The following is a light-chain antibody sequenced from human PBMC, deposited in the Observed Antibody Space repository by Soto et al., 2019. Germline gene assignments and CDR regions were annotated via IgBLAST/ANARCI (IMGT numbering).Light chain of an antibody. CDR2: EVN. CDR3: YSYAGSNSFV. J-gene: IGLJ1*01. Sequence: QSVLTQPPSASGSPGQSVTISCTGTSSDVGRYNYVSWYQQHPGKAPKLMIYEVNERPSGVPDRFSGSKSGNTAFLTVSGLQAEDEADYYCYSYAGSNSFVFGTGTKLTVL. CDR1: SSDVGRYNY. V-gene: IGLV2-8*01.